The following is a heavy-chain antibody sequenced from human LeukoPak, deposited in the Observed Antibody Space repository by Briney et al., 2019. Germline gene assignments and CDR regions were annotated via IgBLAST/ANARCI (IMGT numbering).Heavy chain of an antibody. Sequence: SETLSLTCTVSGGSISTSSYYWGWVRQPPGKGLEWIGNIFYSGSTYYSPSLKSRVTISLDTSRNQFSLKLNSVTAADTAVYFCARQTGSGLFILPGGQGTLVTVSS. V-gene: IGHV4-39*01. CDR1: GGSISTSSYY. CDR3: ARQTGSGLFILP. D-gene: IGHD3/OR15-3a*01. CDR2: IFYSGST. J-gene: IGHJ4*02.